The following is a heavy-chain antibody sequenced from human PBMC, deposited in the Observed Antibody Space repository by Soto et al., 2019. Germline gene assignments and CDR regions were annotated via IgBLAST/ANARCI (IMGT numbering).Heavy chain of an antibody. V-gene: IGHV1-69*01. D-gene: IGHD6-19*01. CDR2: IIPIFGTA. CDR1: RVAFSKFI. Sequence: KVSCKASRVAFSKFIVTWVRQAPGLGLEWVGGIIPIFGTANYAQKFQGRVTITADESTSTSYMEVNNLRSEDTAVYYCAKVRYSSPMGYYYGMDVWGQGTTVTVSS. J-gene: IGHJ6*02. CDR3: AKVRYSSPMGYYYGMDV.